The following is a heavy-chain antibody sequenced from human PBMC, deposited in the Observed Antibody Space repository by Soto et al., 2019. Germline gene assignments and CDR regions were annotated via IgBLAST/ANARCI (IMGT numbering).Heavy chain of an antibody. V-gene: IGHV4-34*01. Sequence: SGTLSLTRAVYGGSFRGYYWSWIRQPPGKGLGGIGEINHSGSTNYNPSLKSRVTISVDTSKNQFSLKLSSVTAADTAVYYCAREVGVHYDRFLEWFGYGMDVWGQGTTVTVSS. CDR3: AREVGVHYDRFLEWFGYGMDV. J-gene: IGHJ6*02. CDR1: GGSFRGYY. D-gene: IGHD3-3*01. CDR2: INHSGST.